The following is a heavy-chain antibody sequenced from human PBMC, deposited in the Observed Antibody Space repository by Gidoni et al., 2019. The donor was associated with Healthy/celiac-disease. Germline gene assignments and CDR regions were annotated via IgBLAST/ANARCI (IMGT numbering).Heavy chain of an antibody. J-gene: IGHJ5*02. D-gene: IGHD3-10*01. CDR1: GGAFSGYH. CDR2: INHSGST. Sequence: QVQLQQWGAGLLKPSVTLSLTRAVYGGAFSGYHWSWIRQPPGKGLEWIGEINHSGSTNYNPSLKRRVTISVDTSNNQFSLKLSSVTAADTAVYYCARGTGSSGSVWFDPWGQGTLVTVSS. CDR3: ARGTGSSGSVWFDP. V-gene: IGHV4-34*01.